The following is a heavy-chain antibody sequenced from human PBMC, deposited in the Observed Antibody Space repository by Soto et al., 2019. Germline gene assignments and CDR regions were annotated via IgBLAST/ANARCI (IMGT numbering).Heavy chain of an antibody. V-gene: IGHV4-59*01. CDR3: ARARFVGLTTWDYFDH. Sequence: SETLSLTCNVSGGSISNYYWNWIRQPPGKRLEWIGYISDSGSTKYNPSLMSRVTISADMSKNQVSLKVKSVAAADTAIYYCARARFVGLTTWDYFDHWGQVTMVTVSS. CDR2: ISDSGST. J-gene: IGHJ4*02. CDR1: GGSISNYY. D-gene: IGHD1-1*01.